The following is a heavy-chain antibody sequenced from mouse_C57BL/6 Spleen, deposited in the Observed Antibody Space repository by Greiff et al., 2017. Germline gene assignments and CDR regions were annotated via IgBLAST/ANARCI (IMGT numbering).Heavy chain of an antibody. Sequence: VQLQQSGPELVKPGASVKIPCKASGYTFTDYNMDWVKQSHGKSLEWIGDINPNNGGTIYNQKFKGKATLTVDKSSSTAYMELLSLTSEDTAVYYCARLAFGRTWFAYWGQGTLVTVSA. CDR1: GYTFTDYN. CDR3: ARLAFGRTWFAY. V-gene: IGHV1-18*01. CDR2: INPNNGGT. J-gene: IGHJ3*01.